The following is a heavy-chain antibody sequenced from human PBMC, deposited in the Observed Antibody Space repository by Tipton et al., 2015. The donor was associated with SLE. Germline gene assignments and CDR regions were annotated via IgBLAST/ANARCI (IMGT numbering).Heavy chain of an antibody. J-gene: IGHJ4*02. V-gene: IGHV3-15*01. CDR2: IKRKADGGTT. Sequence: SLRLSCAGSGFTFRNTWMSWVRQAPGKGLEWVGRIKRKADGGTTDYAAPVTGRLTISRDDSKDTLYLQMNSLRAEDTAVYYCAKARKGLVIMPFDYWGQGTLVTVSS. CDR3: AKARKGLVIMPFDY. CDR1: GFTFRNTW. D-gene: IGHD3/OR15-3a*01.